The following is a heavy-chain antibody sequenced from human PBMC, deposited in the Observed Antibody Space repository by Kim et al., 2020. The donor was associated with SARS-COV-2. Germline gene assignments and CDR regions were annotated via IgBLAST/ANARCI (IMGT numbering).Heavy chain of an antibody. Sequence: TIYYADSVKGRFTISKDNAKNSLYLQMNSLRAEDTAFYYCAMGYSSGWYTWGQGTLVTVSS. J-gene: IGHJ5*02. CDR3: AMGYSSGWYT. V-gene: IGHV3-48*03. D-gene: IGHD6-19*01. CDR2: TI.